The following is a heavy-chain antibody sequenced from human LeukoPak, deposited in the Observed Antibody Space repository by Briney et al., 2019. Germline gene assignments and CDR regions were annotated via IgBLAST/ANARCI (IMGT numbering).Heavy chain of an antibody. J-gene: IGHJ6*03. Sequence: ASVKVSCKASGFAFTSSAMQWVRQARGQRLERIGWIVVGSGNTNYAQEFQERVTITRDMSTSTAYMELSSLRSEDTAVYYCAADAYCSGGSCYSGFYYYYYMDVWGKGTTVTVSS. D-gene: IGHD2-15*01. CDR3: AADAYCSGGSCYSGFYYYYYMDV. CDR2: IVVGSGNT. CDR1: GFAFTSSA. V-gene: IGHV1-58*02.